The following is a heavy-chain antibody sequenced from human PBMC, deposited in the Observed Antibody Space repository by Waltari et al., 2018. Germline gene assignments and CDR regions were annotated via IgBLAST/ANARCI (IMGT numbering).Heavy chain of an antibody. CDR3: ARKYCSSTSCYAPSFDY. D-gene: IGHD2-2*01. CDR2: IDHGGST. V-gene: IGHV4-4*02. J-gene: IGHJ4*02. CDR1: GGSISSSNW. Sequence: QVQLQESGPGLVKPSGTLSLTCAVSGGSISSSNWWSWVRQPPGKGLEWIGEIDHGGSTNYNPSLMSLVTISVDNSKNQFSLKLNSVTAADTAVYYCARKYCSSTSCYAPSFDYWGQGTLVTVSS.